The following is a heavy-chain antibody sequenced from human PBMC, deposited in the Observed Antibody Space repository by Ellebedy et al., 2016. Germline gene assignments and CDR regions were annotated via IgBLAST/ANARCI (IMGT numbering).Heavy chain of an antibody. CDR3: ARLQGTPAGHYYYYYMGV. Sequence: SETLSLXXAVYGGSFSGYYWSWIRQPPRKGLEWIGEINHSGSTNYNPSLKSRVTISVDTSKNQFSLRLSSVTAADTAVYYCARLQGTPAGHYYYYYMGVWGKGATVTVSS. CDR2: INHSGST. J-gene: IGHJ6*03. V-gene: IGHV4-34*01. CDR1: GGSFSGYY. D-gene: IGHD3-16*01.